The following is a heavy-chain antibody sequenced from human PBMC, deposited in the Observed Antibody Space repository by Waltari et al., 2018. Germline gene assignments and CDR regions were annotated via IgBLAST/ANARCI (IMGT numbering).Heavy chain of an antibody. Sequence: QVQLHQWGAGLLQPSEPLSLTCALSGWPFTNSFWSWIRPLPGRGLEWIGEISHSGVTHYNPSLRSRVTMSVDTIKKHFSLKLTSLTAADTAVYFCARTWGYSPPLGWFDPWGQGTRVTISS. V-gene: IGHV4-34*01. CDR1: GWPFTNSF. CDR2: ISHSGVT. CDR3: ARTWGYSPPLGWFDP. D-gene: IGHD2-2*02. J-gene: IGHJ5*02.